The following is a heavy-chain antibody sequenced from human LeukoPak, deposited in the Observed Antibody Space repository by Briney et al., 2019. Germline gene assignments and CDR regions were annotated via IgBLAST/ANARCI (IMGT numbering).Heavy chain of an antibody. Sequence: GGSLRLSCAASGFTFSSYGMHWVRQAPGKGLEWVAFIRYDGSNKYYADSVKGRFTISRDNSKNTLYLQMNSLRAEDTAVYYCAKWTGDFWSGYHDAFDIWGQGTMVTVSS. D-gene: IGHD3-3*01. CDR1: GFTFSSYG. CDR2: IRYDGSNK. V-gene: IGHV3-30*02. CDR3: AKWTGDFWSGYHDAFDI. J-gene: IGHJ3*02.